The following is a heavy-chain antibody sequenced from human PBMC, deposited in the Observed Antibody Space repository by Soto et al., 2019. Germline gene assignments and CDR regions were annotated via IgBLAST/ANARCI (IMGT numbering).Heavy chain of an antibody. CDR1: GVTFSSYA. J-gene: IGHJ6*02. Sequence: VQVSCKDCGVTFSSYALSWVGQDPAEGLEWMGGIIAIFGTANYAQKFQGRVTITADESTSTAYMELSSLRSEDTAVYYCARCPVEYCISPSCTKAKYYYYYYGMDVWGQGTTVTVSS. V-gene: IGHV1-69*13. CDR2: IIAIFGTA. CDR3: ARCPVEYCISPSCTKAKYYYYYYGMDV. D-gene: IGHD2-2*01.